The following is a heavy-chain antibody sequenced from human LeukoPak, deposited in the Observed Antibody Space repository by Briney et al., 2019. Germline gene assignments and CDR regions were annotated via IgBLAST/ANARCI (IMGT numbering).Heavy chain of an antibody. V-gene: IGHV1-8*01. D-gene: IGHD6-13*01. Sequence: ASVKVSCKASGYTFTSYDINWVRQATGQGLEWMGWMNPNSGNTGYAQKFQGRVTMTRNTSISTAYMELSSLRSEDTVVYYCARSIETLTYSSSWYFPVDYWGQGTLVTVSS. CDR2: MNPNSGNT. CDR1: GYTFTSYD. J-gene: IGHJ4*02. CDR3: ARSIETLTYSSSWYFPVDY.